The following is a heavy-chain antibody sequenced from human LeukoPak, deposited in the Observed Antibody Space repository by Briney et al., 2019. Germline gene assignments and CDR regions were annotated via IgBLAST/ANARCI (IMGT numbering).Heavy chain of an antibody. Sequence: SVKVSCKASGGTFSSYAISWVRQAPGQGLEWMGRIIPIFGTANYAQKFQGRVTITTDESTSTAYMELSSLRSEDTAVYYCARDQGPYGSGSYYGAFDYWGQGTLVTVSS. CDR3: ARDQGPYGSGSYYGAFDY. V-gene: IGHV1-69*05. CDR1: GGTFSSYA. D-gene: IGHD3-10*01. J-gene: IGHJ4*02. CDR2: IIPIFGTA.